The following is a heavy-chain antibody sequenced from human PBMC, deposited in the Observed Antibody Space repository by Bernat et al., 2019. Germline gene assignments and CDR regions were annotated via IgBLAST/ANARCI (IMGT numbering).Heavy chain of an antibody. J-gene: IGHJ3*02. V-gene: IGHV3-23*04. CDR1: GFTFSSYA. Sequence: EVQLVESGGGLIQPGGSLRLSCAASGFTFSSYAMSWVRQAPGKGLEWVSTISGSGSSTYYADSVKGRFTISRDNSKNTLYLQMNSLRAEDTAVYYCARDRCSGGSCYWVDAFDIWGQGTMVTVSS. CDR2: ISGSGSST. D-gene: IGHD2-15*01. CDR3: ARDRCSGGSCYWVDAFDI.